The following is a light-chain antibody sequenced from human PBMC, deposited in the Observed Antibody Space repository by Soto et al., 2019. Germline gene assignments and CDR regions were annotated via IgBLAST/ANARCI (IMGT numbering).Light chain of an antibody. Sequence: QSALTQPASVCGSPGQSISISCTGTSSDVGAYDYVSWYQQHPGKAPKLIIFEVSNRPSGISDRFSGSKSGNTASLTISGLRPEDEAEYSCSSFSTRATHVIFGGGTKVTVL. CDR3: SSFSTRATHVI. J-gene: IGLJ2*01. V-gene: IGLV2-14*01. CDR1: SSDVGAYDY. CDR2: EVS.